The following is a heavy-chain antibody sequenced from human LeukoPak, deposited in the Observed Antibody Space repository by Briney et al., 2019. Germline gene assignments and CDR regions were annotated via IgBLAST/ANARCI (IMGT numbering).Heavy chain of an antibody. V-gene: IGHV3-21*01. CDR1: GFTFSMFS. J-gene: IGHJ1*01. D-gene: IGHD1-14*01. CDR2: ISRTGTSI. Sequence: PGGSLRLSCAASGFTFSMFSMAWVRQAPGKGLEWVSNISRTGTSIHYADSMRGRFTISRDNTKSSLYLQMNNLRVEDTALYFCARTTVAGTIQYWGQGTLVIVSS. CDR3: ARTTVAGTIQY.